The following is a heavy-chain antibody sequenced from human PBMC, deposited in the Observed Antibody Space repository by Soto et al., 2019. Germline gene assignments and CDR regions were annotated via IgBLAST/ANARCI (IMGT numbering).Heavy chain of an antibody. CDR3: ARNAVHSSGFTDY. Sequence: QLQLQESGTGLVKPSETLSLTCTVSGGSISSSSYYWGWIRQPPGKGLEWIGSIYYSGSTYYNQSFKSRATISVDTSKNEFSLNLSSVTAADTDVYYCARNAVHSSGFTDYWGQGTLVTVSS. J-gene: IGHJ4*02. V-gene: IGHV4-39*01. CDR1: GGSISSSSYY. CDR2: IYYSGST. D-gene: IGHD6-19*01.